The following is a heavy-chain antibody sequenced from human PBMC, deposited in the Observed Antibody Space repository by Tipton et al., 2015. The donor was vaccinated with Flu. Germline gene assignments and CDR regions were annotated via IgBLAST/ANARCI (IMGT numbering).Heavy chain of an antibody. CDR2: VNHSGGT. V-gene: IGHV4-34*10. Sequence: TLSLTCTISGGSFSAYYWSWIRQSPGKGLEWIGEVNHSGGTNYNPSLKSRVTMSVDASKNQFSLKLSSVTAADTAVYYCALGATGGIDYWGQGTLVTVSS. CDR1: GGSFSAYY. D-gene: IGHD1-26*01. J-gene: IGHJ4*02. CDR3: ALGATGGIDY.